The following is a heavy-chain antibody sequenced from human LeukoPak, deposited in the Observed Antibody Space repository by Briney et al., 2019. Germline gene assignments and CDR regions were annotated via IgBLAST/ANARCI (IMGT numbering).Heavy chain of an antibody. CDR2: ISGSGGST. CDR1: GFTFSSYA. Sequence: PGGSLRLSCAASGFTFSSYAMSWVRQAPGKGLEWVSAISGSGGSTYYADSVKGRFTISRDNSKSTLYLQMNNLRAEDTAVYYCARGEEWSGWYMPFDYWGQGTLVTVSS. V-gene: IGHV3-23*01. CDR3: ARGEEWSGWYMPFDY. J-gene: IGHJ4*02. D-gene: IGHD6-19*01.